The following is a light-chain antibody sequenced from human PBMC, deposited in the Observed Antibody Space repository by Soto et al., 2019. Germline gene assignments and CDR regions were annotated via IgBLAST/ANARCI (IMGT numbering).Light chain of an antibody. J-gene: IGKJ1*01. CDR3: QQYGSSLWT. CDR1: QSVSSSY. Sequence: EIVLTQSPGTLSLSPGERANLSCRASQSVSSSYLTWYQQKPGQAPRILIFGASSRATGIPDRFSGRGSGTDFTLTISRLEPEDFAVYYCQQYGSSLWTFGQGTKVESK. V-gene: IGKV3-20*01. CDR2: GAS.